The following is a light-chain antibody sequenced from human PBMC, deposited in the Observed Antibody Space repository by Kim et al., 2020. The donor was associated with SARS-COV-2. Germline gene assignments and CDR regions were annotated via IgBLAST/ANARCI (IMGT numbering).Light chain of an antibody. J-gene: IGLJ1*01. Sequence: GQLITISCTGTSSDIGGYVYVSWYQQYPGKAPKLLIYDVTYRPSGVSNRFSASKSGNTASLTISGLQTDDEADYYCCSYVNSNAFVFGSGTKVTVL. CDR2: DVT. CDR3: CSYVNSNAFV. V-gene: IGLV2-14*03. CDR1: SSDIGGYVY.